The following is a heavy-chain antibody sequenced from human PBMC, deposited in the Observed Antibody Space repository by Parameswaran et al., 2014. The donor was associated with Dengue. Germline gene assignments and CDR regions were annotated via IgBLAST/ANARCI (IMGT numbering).Heavy chain of an antibody. Sequence: WVRQAPGQGLEWMGRINPNSGGTNYAQKFQGRVTMTRDTSISTAYMELSRLRSDDTAVYYCAKCSGGSCHFDYWGQGTLVTVSS. CDR2: INPNSGGT. D-gene: IGHD2-15*01. V-gene: IGHV1-2*06. CDR3: AKCSGGSCHFDY. J-gene: IGHJ4*02.